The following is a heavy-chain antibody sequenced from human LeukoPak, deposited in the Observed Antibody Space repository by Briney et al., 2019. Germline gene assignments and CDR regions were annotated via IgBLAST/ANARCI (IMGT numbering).Heavy chain of an antibody. CDR3: ARGGYDFWSGYYPSKGMDA. CDR2: MNPNSGNT. Sequence: GASVKVSCKASGYTFTSYDINWVRQATGQGLEWMGWMNPNSGNTGYAQKFQGRVTMTRNTSISTAYVELSSLRSEDTAVYYCARGGYDFWSGYYPSKGMDAWGQGTTVTVSS. D-gene: IGHD3-3*01. J-gene: IGHJ6*02. CDR1: GYTFTSYD. V-gene: IGHV1-8*01.